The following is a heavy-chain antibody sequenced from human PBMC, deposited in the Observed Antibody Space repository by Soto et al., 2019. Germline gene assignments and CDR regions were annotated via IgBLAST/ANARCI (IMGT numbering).Heavy chain of an antibody. V-gene: IGHV3-30-3*01. CDR1: GFTFSSYA. CDR2: ISYDGSNK. J-gene: IGHJ4*02. Sequence: QVQLVESGGGVVQPGRSLRLSCAASGFTFSSYAMHWVRQAPGKGLEWVAVISYDGSNKYYADSVKGRFTISRDNSKNPLYLQMNSLRAEDTDVYYCARAYEGDYFDYWGQGTLVTVSS. CDR3: ARAYEGDYFDY. D-gene: IGHD3-16*01.